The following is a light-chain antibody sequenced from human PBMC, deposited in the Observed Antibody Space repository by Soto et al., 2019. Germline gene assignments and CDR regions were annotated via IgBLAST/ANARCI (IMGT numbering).Light chain of an antibody. CDR3: QQYNNWPPYT. V-gene: IGKV3-15*01. CDR1: QYISSN. J-gene: IGKJ2*01. Sequence: ETVMTQSPVTLSVSPGERVTISCRASQYISSNLAWYQQKPGQAPRLLIYRASTRATGFPARFSGSGSGTEFTLTITGLQSEDFAVYYCQQYNNWPPYTFGQGTKLETK. CDR2: RAS.